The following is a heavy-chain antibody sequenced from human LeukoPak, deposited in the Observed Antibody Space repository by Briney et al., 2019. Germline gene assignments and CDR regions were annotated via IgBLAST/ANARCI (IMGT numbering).Heavy chain of an antibody. CDR1: GFTFSSYG. CDR3: ARDGVQWELVYFDY. CDR2: IWYDGSNK. V-gene: IGHV3-33*01. J-gene: IGHJ4*02. D-gene: IGHD1-26*01. Sequence: GGSLRLSCAASGFTFSSYGMHWFRQAPGKGLEWVAVIWYDGSNKYYSDSVTGRFTISRDNSKNPLYLQMDILRAEDTAVYHCARDGVQWELVYFDYWGQGTLVTVSS.